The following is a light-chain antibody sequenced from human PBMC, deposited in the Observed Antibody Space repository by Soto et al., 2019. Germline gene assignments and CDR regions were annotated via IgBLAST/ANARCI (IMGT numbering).Light chain of an antibody. CDR2: DAS. J-gene: IGKJ1*01. CDR3: QQYNSYSGT. V-gene: IGKV1-5*01. Sequence: DIQMTQSPSTLSASVGDRVTITCRASQSISSWLAWYQQKPGKAPKLLIYDASSLESGVPSRFSDSGAVTDFTLTISSLQPDDFATYYCQQYNSYSGTFGQGTKVDIK. CDR1: QSISSW.